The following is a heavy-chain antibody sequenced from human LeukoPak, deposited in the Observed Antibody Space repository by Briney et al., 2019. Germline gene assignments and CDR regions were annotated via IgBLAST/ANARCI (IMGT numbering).Heavy chain of an antibody. CDR3: ARQDYYGSGSYFSGYYGMDV. D-gene: IGHD3-10*01. CDR2: IYPGDSDT. CDR1: GYSFTSYW. J-gene: IGHJ6*02. V-gene: IGHV5-51*01. Sequence: GESLKISCKGSGYSFTSYWIGWVRQMPGKGLEWMGIIYPGDSDTRYSPSFQGQVTISADKSISTAYLQWSSLKAPDTAMYYCARQDYYGSGSYFSGYYGMDVWGQGTTVTVSS.